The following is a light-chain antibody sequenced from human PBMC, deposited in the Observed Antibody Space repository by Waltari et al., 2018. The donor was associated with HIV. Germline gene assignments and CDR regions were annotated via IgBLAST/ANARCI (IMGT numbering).Light chain of an antibody. Sequence: SVLTQPPSASGTPGQRVTISCSGSSSNIGSNTVNWYQQLPGTAPKLLIYSNNQRPSGVPDRLSGSKSGTSASLAISGLQSEDEANYYCAAWDDSLIGPVFGGGTKLTVL. J-gene: IGLJ3*02. V-gene: IGLV1-44*01. CDR3: AAWDDSLIGPV. CDR1: SSNIGSNT. CDR2: SNN.